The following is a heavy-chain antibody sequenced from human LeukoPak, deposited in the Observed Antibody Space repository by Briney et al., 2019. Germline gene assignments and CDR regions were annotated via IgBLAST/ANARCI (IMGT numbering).Heavy chain of an antibody. V-gene: IGHV1-2*02. CDR2: INPNSGGT. Sequence: GASVKVSCKTFGYTFTGQYLHWVRQAPGQGLEWMGWINPNSGGTKSAQKFQGRVIMTRDTPISTAYMELRSLSSDDTAVYYCARGRQLHLGELFPFAEFFQPWGQGTLVTVFS. D-gene: IGHD3-16*01. CDR1: GYTFTGQY. J-gene: IGHJ1*01. CDR3: ARGRQLHLGELFPFAEFFQP.